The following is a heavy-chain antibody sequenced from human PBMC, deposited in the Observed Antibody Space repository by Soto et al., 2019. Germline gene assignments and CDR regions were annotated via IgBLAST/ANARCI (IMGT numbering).Heavy chain of an antibody. J-gene: IGHJ5*02. D-gene: IGHD5-18*01. CDR3: ARANYSYGHNNWFDP. V-gene: IGHV4-31*03. CDR1: GGSISSGVYY. CDR2: IYYSGST. Sequence: SETLSLTCTVSGGSISSGVYYWSWIRQHPGKGLEWIGYIYYSGSTYYNPSLKSRVTISVDTSKNQFSLKLSSVTAADTAVYYCARANYSYGHNNWFDPWGQGTLVTVSS.